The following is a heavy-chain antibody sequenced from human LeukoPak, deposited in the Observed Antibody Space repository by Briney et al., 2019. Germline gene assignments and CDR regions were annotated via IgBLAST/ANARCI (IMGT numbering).Heavy chain of an antibody. CDR2: IYPGDSDI. Sequence: GESLKISCEGSGYTFTNWWIGWVRQLPGKGLEWMRIIYPGDSDIRYSPSFQGQVTISADKSISTAYLQWSSLKASDTAIYYCARALYSWNDGFDNWGQGTLVTVSS. CDR3: ARALYSWNDGFDN. D-gene: IGHD1-1*01. CDR1: GYTFTNWW. V-gene: IGHV5-51*01. J-gene: IGHJ4*02.